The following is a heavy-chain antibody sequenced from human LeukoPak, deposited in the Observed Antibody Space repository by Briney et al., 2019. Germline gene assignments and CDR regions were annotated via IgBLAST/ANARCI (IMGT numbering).Heavy chain of an antibody. CDR2: ISSSGTTI. J-gene: IGHJ6*02. CDR3: ARGSGGYSSGYYGMDV. V-gene: IGHV3-11*01. Sequence: GGSLRLSCAASGFTFSDYYMSWIRQAPGKGLEWVSYISSSGTTIYYADSVKGRFTISRDNAKNLLYLQVNSLRAEDTAVYYCARGSGGYSSGYYGMDVWGQGTTVTVSS. D-gene: IGHD6-19*01. CDR1: GFTFSDYY.